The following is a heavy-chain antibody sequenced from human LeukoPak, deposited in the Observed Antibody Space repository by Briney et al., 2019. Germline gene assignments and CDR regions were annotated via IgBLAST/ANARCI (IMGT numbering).Heavy chain of an antibody. V-gene: IGHV3-30*04. CDR3: ARAPDSGPDY. CDR2: ISYDGSNK. Sequence: GGSLRLSCAASGLTFSSYAMHWVRQAPGKGLEWVAVISYDGSNKYYADSVKGRFTISRDNSKNTLYLQMNSLRAEDTAVYYCARAPDSGPDYWGQGTLVTVSS. CDR1: GLTFSSYA. J-gene: IGHJ4*02. D-gene: IGHD5-12*01.